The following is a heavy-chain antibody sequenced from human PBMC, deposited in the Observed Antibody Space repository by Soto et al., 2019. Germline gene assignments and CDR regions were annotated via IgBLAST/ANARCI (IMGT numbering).Heavy chain of an antibody. J-gene: IGHJ3*02. CDR1: GFTFSSYG. CDR3: ARGGLDAFDI. CDR2: IWYDGSNK. D-gene: IGHD3-16*01. V-gene: IGHV3-33*01. Sequence: QVQLVESGGGVVQPGRSLRLSCAASGFTFSSYGMHWVRQAPGKGLEWVAVIWYDGSNKYYADSVKGRFTISRDISKNTLYLQMNSLRAEDTAVYYCARGGLDAFDIWGQGTMVTVSS.